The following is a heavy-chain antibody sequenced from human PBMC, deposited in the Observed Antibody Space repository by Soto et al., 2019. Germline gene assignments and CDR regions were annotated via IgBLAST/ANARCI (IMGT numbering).Heavy chain of an antibody. CDR1: GYTFTGYY. J-gene: IGHJ6*03. Sequence: GASVKVSCKASGYTFTGYYMHWVRQAPGQGLEWMGWISAYNGNTNYAQKLQGRVTMTTDTSTSTAYMELRSLRSDDTAVYYCARDMGIVVVVAAQYYMDVWGKGTTVTVSS. CDR2: ISAYNGNT. CDR3: ARDMGIVVVVAAQYYMDV. D-gene: IGHD2-15*01. V-gene: IGHV1-18*04.